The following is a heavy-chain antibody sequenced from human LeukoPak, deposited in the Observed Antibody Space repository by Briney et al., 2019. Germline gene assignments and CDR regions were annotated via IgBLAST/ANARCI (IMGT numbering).Heavy chain of an antibody. V-gene: IGHV6-1*01. Sequence: SQTLSLTCAISGDSVSSKSCAWNWIRQSPSRGLEWLGRTYYRSKWYNDYAISVKSRISINSDTSKNQFSLQLNSVTPEDTAVYYCAHGLSGLGFNYWGQGTLVTVSS. CDR2: TYYRSKWYN. D-gene: IGHD3-10*01. CDR3: AHGLSGLGFNY. J-gene: IGHJ4*02. CDR1: GDSVSSKSCA.